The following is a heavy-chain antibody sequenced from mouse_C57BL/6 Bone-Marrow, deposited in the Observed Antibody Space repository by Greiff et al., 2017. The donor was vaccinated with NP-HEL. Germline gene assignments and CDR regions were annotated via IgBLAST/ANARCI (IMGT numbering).Heavy chain of an antibody. CDR1: GYTFTSYW. CDR2: IDPNSGGA. CDR3: ARRYGSSYGFAY. V-gene: IGHV1-72*01. D-gene: IGHD1-1*01. J-gene: IGHJ3*01. Sequence: QVHVKQSGAELVKPGASVKLSCKASGYTFTSYWMHWVKQRPGRGLEWIGRIDPNSGGAKYNEKFKSKATLTVDKPSSTAYMQLSSLTSEDSAVYYCARRYGSSYGFAYWGQGTLVTVSA.